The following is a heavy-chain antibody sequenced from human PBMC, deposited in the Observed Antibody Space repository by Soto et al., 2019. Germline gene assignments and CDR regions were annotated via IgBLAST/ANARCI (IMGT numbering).Heavy chain of an antibody. Sequence: ASVKVSCKASGYTFTSYAMHWVRQAPGQRLEWMGWINAGNGNTKYSQKFQGRVTITADESTSTAYMELSSLRSEDTAVYYCATGLGYSYGNNCFDPWGQGTLVTVSP. V-gene: IGHV1-3*01. CDR1: GYTFTSYA. CDR2: INAGNGNT. CDR3: ATGLGYSYGNNCFDP. J-gene: IGHJ5*02. D-gene: IGHD5-18*01.